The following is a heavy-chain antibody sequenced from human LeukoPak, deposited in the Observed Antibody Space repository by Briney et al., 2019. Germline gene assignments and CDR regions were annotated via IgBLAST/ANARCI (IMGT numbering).Heavy chain of an antibody. J-gene: IGHJ6*03. V-gene: IGHV4-34*01. D-gene: IGHD3-22*01. CDR2: INHSGSN. CDR3: ARGQYYYDSSGYYPYYYYYMDV. Sequence: SETLSLTCAVYGGSFSGYYWSWIRQPPGKGLEWIGEINHSGSNNYNPSLRSRVPISVDTSKNQSSLTMSSVTAADSARYYIARGQYYYDSSGYYPYYYYYMDVWGKGTTVTVSS. CDR1: GGSFSGYY.